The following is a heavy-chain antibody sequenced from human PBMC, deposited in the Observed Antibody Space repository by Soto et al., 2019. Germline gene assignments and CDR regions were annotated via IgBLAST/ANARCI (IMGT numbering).Heavy chain of an antibody. CDR1: GGSFSSYA. CDR3: ARAGPVAGNHAFDI. D-gene: IGHD6-19*01. CDR2: IIPIFGTA. J-gene: IGHJ3*02. V-gene: IGHV1-69*06. Sequence: QVQLVQSGAEVKTPGSSVKVSCKASGGSFSSYAISWVRQAPVQGLGWMGGIIPIFGTATYAQKFQGRVTIIADKSTSTAYMELSSLRSEDTAVYYCARAGPVAGNHAFDIWGQGTLVTVSS.